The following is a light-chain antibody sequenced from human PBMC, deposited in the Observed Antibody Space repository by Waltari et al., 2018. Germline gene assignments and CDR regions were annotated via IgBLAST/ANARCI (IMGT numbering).Light chain of an antibody. CDR1: QTISRY. Sequence: DIQMTQSPSSLSASVGDRVTITCRASQTISRYLNWYQQKLGKAPNLLIYAASSLQSGVPSRFSGSGSGRDFTLLITSLQPEDFATYYCQQSYSFTRTFGQGTKVEIK. CDR3: QQSYSFTRT. J-gene: IGKJ1*01. CDR2: AAS. V-gene: IGKV1-39*01.